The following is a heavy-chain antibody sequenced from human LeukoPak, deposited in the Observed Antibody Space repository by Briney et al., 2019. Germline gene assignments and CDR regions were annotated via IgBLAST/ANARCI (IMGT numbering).Heavy chain of an antibody. V-gene: IGHV3-15*01. CDR1: GFTFSNVW. D-gene: IGHD3-22*01. Sequence: GGSLRLSCAASGFTFSNVWMSWVRQAPGKGPEWVGRIKSKTDGGTTDYAAPVKGRFTISRDDSENTLYLQMNSLKTEDTAVYYCSTGGLSMIATLDYWGQGTLVTVSS. CDR3: STGGLSMIATLDY. CDR2: IKSKTDGGTT. J-gene: IGHJ4*02.